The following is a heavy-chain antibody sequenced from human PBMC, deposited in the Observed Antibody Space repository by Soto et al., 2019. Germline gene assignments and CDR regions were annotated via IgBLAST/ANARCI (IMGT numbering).Heavy chain of an antibody. CDR2: IFPADYDT. V-gene: IGHV5-51*01. J-gene: IGHJ6*02. CDR3: TATLTSAMDV. CDR1: QYNFMNFW. Sequence: PGASLKISCKGSQYNFMNFWVGWVRQMPGKGLEWMGIIFPADYDTRFSPSFQGRVTMSVDKSTYTAYLQWSSLQALDTAIYYCTATLTSAMDVCVQGTPVTVSS. D-gene: IGHD4-4*01.